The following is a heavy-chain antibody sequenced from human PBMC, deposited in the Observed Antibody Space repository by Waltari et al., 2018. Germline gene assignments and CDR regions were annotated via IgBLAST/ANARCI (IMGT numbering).Heavy chain of an antibody. D-gene: IGHD1-7*01. CDR2: INSDGNTT. CDR1: GFTFGTYI. J-gene: IGHJ4*02. CDR3: ARDLNYKVDY. Sequence: EVQLVESGGGSVQPGGSLRLSCAASGFTFGTYIMHWVRQAPGKGLVWVSRINSDGNTTRYVDSVKGRFTISRDNAKNTLYLEMNSLRVEDTAMYYCARDLNYKVDYWGQGVLVTVSS. V-gene: IGHV3-74*01.